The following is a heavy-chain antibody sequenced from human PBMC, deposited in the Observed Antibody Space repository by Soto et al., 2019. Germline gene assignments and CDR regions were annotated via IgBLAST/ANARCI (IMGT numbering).Heavy chain of an antibody. D-gene: IGHD6-19*01. V-gene: IGHV3-21*01. J-gene: IGHJ4*02. CDR3: ARDPITRYSSGWYYDY. CDR2: ISSSSSYI. CDR1: GFTFSSYS. Sequence: EVQLVESGGGLVKPGGSLRLSCAASGFTFSSYSMNWVRQAPGKGLEWVSSISSSSSYIYYADSVKGRFTISRDNAKNSLYLRMNSLRAEDTAVYYCARDPITRYSSGWYYDYWGQGTLVTVSS.